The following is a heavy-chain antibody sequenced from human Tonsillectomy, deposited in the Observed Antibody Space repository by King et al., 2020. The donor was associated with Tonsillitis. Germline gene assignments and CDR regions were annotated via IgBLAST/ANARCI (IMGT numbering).Heavy chain of an antibody. Sequence: VQLVESGGGLVKPGGSLRLSCAASGFIFSDYYMSWIRQAPGKGLEWVSYCTNSGTYMYYAESVKGRFTLSRDNGKNSLFLPMNILRPEDTAVYYCARQYRRSGGYLDYWGQGPLVTVSS. V-gene: IGHV3-11*01. CDR3: ARQYRRSGGYLDY. CDR2: CTNSGTYM. D-gene: IGHD2-15*01. J-gene: IGHJ4*02. CDR1: GFIFSDYY.